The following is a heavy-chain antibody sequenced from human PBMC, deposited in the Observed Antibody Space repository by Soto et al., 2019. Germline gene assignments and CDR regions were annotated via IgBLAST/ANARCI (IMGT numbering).Heavy chain of an antibody. D-gene: IGHD5-12*01. CDR2: IIPIYGTE. CDR3: AREDKPGGYTPPGTSGFDS. CDR1: GGTFSTYA. V-gene: IGHV1-69*12. J-gene: IGHJ4*02. Sequence: QVQLVQAGAEVKKPGSSVKVSCKASGGTFSTYAISWGRQAPGQGLEWMGGIIPIYGTENYATKFQGRLTMTADEPTSTVYMELSSLRSDGTAVYYCAREDKPGGYTPPGTSGFDSWGQGTLVTVSS.